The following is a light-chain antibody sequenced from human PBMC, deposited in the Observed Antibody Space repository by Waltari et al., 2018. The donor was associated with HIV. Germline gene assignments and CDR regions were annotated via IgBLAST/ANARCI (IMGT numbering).Light chain of an antibody. CDR3: QQYSTFPWT. J-gene: IGKJ1*01. CDR1: QSVLYKSHNRNY. V-gene: IGKV4-1*01. Sequence: DIVMIQSPESLAVSLGERATINCKSSQSVLYKSHNRNYLAWYQQKEGQPPKLLFSWASARDSGVPDRFRGSGSGTDFTLTIRSLQAEDVAVYYCQQYSTFPWTLGQGTKVEIK. CDR2: WAS.